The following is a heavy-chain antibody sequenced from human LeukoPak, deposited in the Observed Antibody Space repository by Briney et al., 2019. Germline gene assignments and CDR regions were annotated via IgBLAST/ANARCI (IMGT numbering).Heavy chain of an antibody. J-gene: IGHJ4*02. D-gene: IGHD3-10*01. V-gene: IGHV5-51*01. CDR2: IYPGDSDT. CDR1: GYRFTSYW. CDR3: ARLVGGMVRGVMDY. Sequence: GEFLKISFKGSGYRFTSYWIGWVRQMPGKGLEWMGIIYPGDSDTRYSPSFQGQVTLSADKSISTAYLQWSSLKASDTAIYYCARLVGGMVRGVMDYWGQGTLVTVSS.